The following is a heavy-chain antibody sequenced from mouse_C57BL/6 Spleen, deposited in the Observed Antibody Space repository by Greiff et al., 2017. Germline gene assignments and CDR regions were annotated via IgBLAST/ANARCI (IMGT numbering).Heavy chain of an antibody. J-gene: IGHJ4*01. CDR3: ARQGGNYGGNAMDY. CDR1: GYTFTSYW. CDR2: IDPSDSET. V-gene: IGHV1-52*01. D-gene: IGHD2-1*01. Sequence: VQLQQPGAELVRPGSSVKLSCKASGYTFTSYWMHWVKQRPIQGLEWIGNIDPSDSETHYNQKFKDKATLTVDKSSSTAYMQLSSLTSEDSAVYYCARQGGNYGGNAMDYWGQGTSVTVSS.